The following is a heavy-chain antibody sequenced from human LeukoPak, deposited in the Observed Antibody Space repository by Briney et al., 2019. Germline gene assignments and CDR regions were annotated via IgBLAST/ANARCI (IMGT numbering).Heavy chain of an antibody. Sequence: SETLSLTRTFPGGSMRSDCCNWIRQPPGKGLEWIGFLCHSGVTQYFPSLKSRVTMSLDTSKNQFSLSLNAVTDTDTAVYYCARWEESLHAFEIWGQGTEVAV. CDR2: LCHSGVT. CDR1: GGSMRSDC. J-gene: IGHJ3*02. CDR3: ARWEESLHAFEI. D-gene: IGHD1-26*01. V-gene: IGHV4-4*09.